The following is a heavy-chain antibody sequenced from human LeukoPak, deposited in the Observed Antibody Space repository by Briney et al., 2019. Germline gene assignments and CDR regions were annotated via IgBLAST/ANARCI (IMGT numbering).Heavy chain of an antibody. J-gene: IGHJ4*02. CDR3: ATHILTGYYPKYYFDY. CDR1: GYTLTELS. D-gene: IGHD3-9*01. CDR2: FYPEDGET. Sequence: ASLRVSCTLSGYTLTELSMRCVRQSPGKGRGRRGGFYPEDGETIYAQKFQGKGTMTEDTSTDKAYMELSSLRSEDTAVYYCATHILTGYYPKYYFDYWGQGTLVTVSS. V-gene: IGHV1-24*01.